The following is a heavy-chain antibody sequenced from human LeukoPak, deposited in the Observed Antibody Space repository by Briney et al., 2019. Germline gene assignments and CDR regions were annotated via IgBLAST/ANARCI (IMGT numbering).Heavy chain of an antibody. CDR3: AKDGGRIFLTMIVVGNYFDY. Sequence: PGESLRLSCAASGFTFSSYGMHWVRQAPGKGLEWVAVISYDGSNKYYADSVKGRFTISRDNSKNTLYLQMNSLRAEDTAVYYCAKDGGRIFLTMIVVGNYFDYWGQGTLVTVSS. V-gene: IGHV3-30*18. CDR1: GFTFSSYG. CDR2: ISYDGSNK. J-gene: IGHJ4*02. D-gene: IGHD3-22*01.